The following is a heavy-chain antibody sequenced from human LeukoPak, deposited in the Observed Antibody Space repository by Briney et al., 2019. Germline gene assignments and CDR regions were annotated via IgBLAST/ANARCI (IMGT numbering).Heavy chain of an antibody. CDR3: ARDRRGDSGYVDP. D-gene: IGHD5-12*01. J-gene: IGHJ5*02. Sequence: GGSLRLSCAASGFAFSNYAMTWVRQAPGKGLEWVSSISSGGIDTYYADSVKGRFTISRDNSKKTLYLQMNSLRAEDTAVYYCARDRRGDSGYVDPWGQGTLVTVSS. V-gene: IGHV3-23*01. CDR1: GFAFSNYA. CDR2: ISSGGIDT.